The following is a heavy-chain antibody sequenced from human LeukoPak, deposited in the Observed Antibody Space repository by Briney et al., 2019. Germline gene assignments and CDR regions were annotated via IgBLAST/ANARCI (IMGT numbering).Heavy chain of an antibody. D-gene: IGHD4-23*01. Sequence: GASVKVSCKASGYTFTSYYMHWVRQAPGQGLEWMGWINPNSGGTNYAQKFQGRVTMTRDTSISTAYMELSRLRSDDTAVYYCARDLVGGNSDYYYYMDVWGKGTAVTISS. CDR2: INPNSGGT. V-gene: IGHV1-2*02. CDR1: GYTFTSYY. J-gene: IGHJ6*03. CDR3: ARDLVGGNSDYYYYMDV.